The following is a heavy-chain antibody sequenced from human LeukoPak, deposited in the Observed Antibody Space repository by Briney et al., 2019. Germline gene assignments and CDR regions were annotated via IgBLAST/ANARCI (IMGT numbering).Heavy chain of an antibody. V-gene: IGHV4-59*01. D-gene: IGHD3-22*01. Sequence: KPSETLSLTCTVSGGSISSYYWSWIRQPPGKGLEWIGYIYYSGSTNYNPSLKSRVTISVDTSKNQFSLKLSSVTAADTAVYYCARLYYYDSSGPGFDYGGQGTLVTVSS. J-gene: IGHJ4*02. CDR1: GGSISSYY. CDR2: IYYSGST. CDR3: ARLYYYDSSGPGFDY.